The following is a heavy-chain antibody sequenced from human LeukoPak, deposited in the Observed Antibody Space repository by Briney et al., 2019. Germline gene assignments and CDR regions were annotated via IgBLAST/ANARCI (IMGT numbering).Heavy chain of an antibody. D-gene: IGHD2-21*02. Sequence: SETLSLTCTVSGGSISSISYYWGWIRQPPGKGLEWIGCIYYSGSTYYNPSLKSRVTISVDTSKNQFSLKLSSVTAADTAVYYCARFYCGGDCYSGYFNYSGQGTLVTVSS. J-gene: IGHJ4*02. V-gene: IGHV4-39*01. CDR1: GGSISSISYY. CDR2: IYYSGST. CDR3: ARFYCGGDCYSGYFNY.